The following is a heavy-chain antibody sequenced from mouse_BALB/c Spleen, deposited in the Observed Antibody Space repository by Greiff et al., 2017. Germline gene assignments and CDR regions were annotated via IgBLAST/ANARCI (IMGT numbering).Heavy chain of an antibody. D-gene: IGHD2-2*01. V-gene: IGHV3-2*02. CDR2: ISYSGST. J-gene: IGHJ4*01. CDR1: GYSITSDYA. CDR3: ARDGYDYYAMDY. Sequence: EVQLQQSGPGLVKPSQSLSLTCTVTGYSITSDYAWNWIRQFPGNTLEWMGYISYSGSTSYNPSLKSRISITRDTSKNQFFLQLNSVTTEDTATYYCARDGYDYYAMDYWGQGTSVTVSS.